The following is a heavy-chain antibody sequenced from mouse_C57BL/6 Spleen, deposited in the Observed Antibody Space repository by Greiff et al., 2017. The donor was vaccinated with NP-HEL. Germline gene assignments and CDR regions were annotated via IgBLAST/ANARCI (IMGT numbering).Heavy chain of an antibody. CDR1: GYTFTSYW. CDR3: ARFLYRYWYFDV. CDR2: INPSNGGT. Sequence: QVQLQQSGTELVKPGASVKLSCKASGYTFTSYWMHWVKQRPGQGLEWIGNINPSNGGTNYNEKFKSKATLTVYKSSSTAYMQLSSLTSEDSAVYYCARFLYRYWYFDVWGTGTTVTVSS. D-gene: IGHD2-12*01. J-gene: IGHJ1*03. V-gene: IGHV1-53*01.